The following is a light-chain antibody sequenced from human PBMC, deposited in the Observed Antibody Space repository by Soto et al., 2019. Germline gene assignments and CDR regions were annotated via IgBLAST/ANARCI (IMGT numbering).Light chain of an antibody. CDR1: QSVSSN. V-gene: IGKV3-15*01. CDR2: GAS. CDR3: QQYNNWPLT. J-gene: IGKJ1*01. Sequence: DRVMTQSPGTLSVSAGERATLSCRASQSVSSNLAWYQQKPGQAPRLLIYGASTRATGIPARFIGSGSGTEFTLTISSLQSEDFAVYYCQQYNNWPLTFGQGTKVEIK.